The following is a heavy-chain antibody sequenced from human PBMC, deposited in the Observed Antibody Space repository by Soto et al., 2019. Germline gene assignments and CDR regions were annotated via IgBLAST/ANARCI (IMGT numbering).Heavy chain of an antibody. CDR1: GFTFSVYW. D-gene: IGHD1-7*01. CDR3: ARGYNWNYKVWFDP. Sequence: PGGSLRLSCVASGFTFSVYWMSWVRQAPGEGLEWVARIKFDGSGIQYADSVKGRFSISRDNAGNSVYLQMNSLRAEDTAVYYCARGYNWNYKVWFDPWGQGTLVTVSS. J-gene: IGHJ5*02. CDR2: IKFDGSGI. V-gene: IGHV3-7*03.